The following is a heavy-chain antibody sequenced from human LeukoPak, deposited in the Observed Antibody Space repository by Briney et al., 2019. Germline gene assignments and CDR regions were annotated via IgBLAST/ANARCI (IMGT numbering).Heavy chain of an antibody. J-gene: IGHJ6*03. Sequence: KPSETLSLTCTVSGGSISSYYWSWIRKPAGKGLEWIGRIYTSGSTNYNPSLKIRVTMSVDTSKNQFPLKLSSVTAADTAVYYCARVGYDIVYYYYYKDVWGKGTTVTVSS. D-gene: IGHD3-9*01. CDR3: ARVGYDIVYYYYYKDV. CDR2: IYTSGST. CDR1: GGSISSYY. V-gene: IGHV4-4*07.